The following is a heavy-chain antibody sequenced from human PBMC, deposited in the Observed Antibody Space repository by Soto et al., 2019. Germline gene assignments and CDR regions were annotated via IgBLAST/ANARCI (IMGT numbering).Heavy chain of an antibody. CDR2: ISSSSSTI. D-gene: IGHD6-13*01. V-gene: IGHV3-48*01. CDR1: GFTFSSYS. J-gene: IGHJ5*02. CDR3: ARHPERIAQIGWFDP. Sequence: EVQLVESGGGLVQPGGSLRLSCAASGFTFSSYSMNWVRQAPGKGLEWVYYISSSSSTIYYADSVKGRFTISRDNAKNSLYLQINSLRAEDTAVYYCARHPERIAQIGWFDPWGQGTLVTVSS.